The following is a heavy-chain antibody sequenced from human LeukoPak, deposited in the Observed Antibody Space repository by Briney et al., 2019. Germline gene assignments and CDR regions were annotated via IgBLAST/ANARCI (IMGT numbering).Heavy chain of an antibody. CDR1: GGSISSYY. D-gene: IGHD3-16*01. J-gene: IGHJ4*02. Sequence: PSETLSLTCTVSGGSISSYYWSWIRQPPGKGLEWIGYIYYSGSTNYNPSLKSRVTISVDTSKNQFSLKLSSVTAADTAVYYRARGRGAPRTFDYWGQGTLVTVSS. V-gene: IGHV4-59*01. CDR2: IYYSGST. CDR3: ARGRGAPRTFDY.